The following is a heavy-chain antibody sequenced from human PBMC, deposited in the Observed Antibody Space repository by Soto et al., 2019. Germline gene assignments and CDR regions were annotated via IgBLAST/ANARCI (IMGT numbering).Heavy chain of an antibody. CDR1: GGSFSGYY. Sequence: QVQLQQWGAGLLKPSETLSLTCAVYGGSFSGYYWSWIRQPPGKGLEWIGEINQSGSTNYNPSLKRRVTISVDTSKNQFSLKLSSVTAPDTAVYYCARGPYFDYWGQGTLVTVSS. V-gene: IGHV4-34*01. J-gene: IGHJ4*02. CDR2: INQSGST. CDR3: ARGPYFDY.